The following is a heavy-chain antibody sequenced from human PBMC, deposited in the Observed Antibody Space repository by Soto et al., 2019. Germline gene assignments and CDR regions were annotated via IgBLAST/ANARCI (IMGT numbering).Heavy chain of an antibody. D-gene: IGHD3-3*01. J-gene: IGHJ4*01. CDR2: TNVANGNT. Sequence: QVQLVQSGAEKTKPGASVKVSCKASGYTFIRSAMHWVRQAPGKRLEWMGWTNVANGNTKYSQKFQGRVTITRDTSATTAYMELSSLTSEDTAVYYCARGTLWSGYPYYFDYWGHGTLVTVSS. CDR1: GYTFIRSA. CDR3: ARGTLWSGYPYYFDY. V-gene: IGHV1-3*05.